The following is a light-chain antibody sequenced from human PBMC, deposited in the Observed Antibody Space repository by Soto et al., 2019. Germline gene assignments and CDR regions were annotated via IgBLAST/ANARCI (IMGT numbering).Light chain of an antibody. CDR3: CSYAGGSSVV. CDR1: SRDVGNYNL. V-gene: IGLV2-23*01. J-gene: IGLJ2*01. CDR2: EGS. Sequence: QSALTQPASVSGSPGQSITISCTGTSRDVGNYNLVSWYQQHPGKAPKLMIYEGSKRPSGVSNRFSGSKSGNTASLTISGLQAEDEADYYCCSYAGGSSVVFGGGTKVTVL.